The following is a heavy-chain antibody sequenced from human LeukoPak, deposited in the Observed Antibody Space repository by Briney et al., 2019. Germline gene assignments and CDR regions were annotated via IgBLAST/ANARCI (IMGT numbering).Heavy chain of an antibody. D-gene: IGHD6-19*01. J-gene: IGHJ4*02. CDR1: GGSFSGYY. V-gene: IGHV4-34*01. CDR3: ATAGSGLYYFDY. CDR2: INHSGST. Sequence: SETLSLTCAVYGGSFSGYYWSWIRQPPRKGMEWIGKINHSGSTNYNPSLKNRVTISVDTSKNQFSLKLSSVTAADTAVYYCATAGSGLYYFDYWGQGTLVTVSS.